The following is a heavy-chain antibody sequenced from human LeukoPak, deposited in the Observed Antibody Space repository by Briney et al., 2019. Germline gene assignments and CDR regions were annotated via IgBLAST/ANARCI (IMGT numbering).Heavy chain of an antibody. V-gene: IGHV3-48*03. D-gene: IGHD5-12*01. CDR3: ARDYGEYDIVATIHRPLFDY. Sequence: GGSLRLSCAASGFTFSFYEMNWVRQAPGKGLEWVSYISSSGSTIYYADSVKGRFTISRDNAKNSLYLQMNSLRAEDTAVYYCARDYGEYDIVATIHRPLFDYWGQGTLVTVSS. CDR2: ISSSGSTI. CDR1: GFTFSFYE. J-gene: IGHJ4*02.